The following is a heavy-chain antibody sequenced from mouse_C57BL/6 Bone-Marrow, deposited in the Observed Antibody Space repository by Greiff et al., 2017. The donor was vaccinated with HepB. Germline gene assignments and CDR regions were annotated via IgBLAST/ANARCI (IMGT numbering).Heavy chain of an antibody. CDR2: ISDGGSYT. CDR1: GFTFSSYA. D-gene: IGHD2-1*01. V-gene: IGHV5-4*01. Sequence: EVQLVESGGGLVKPGGSLILSCAASGFTFSSYAMSWVRQTPEKRLEWVATISDGGSYTYYPDNVKGRFTISRDKAKNNLYLQMSHLKSEDTAMYYCAREAIYYGNYGYWGQGTTLTVSS. J-gene: IGHJ2*01. CDR3: AREAIYYGNYGY.